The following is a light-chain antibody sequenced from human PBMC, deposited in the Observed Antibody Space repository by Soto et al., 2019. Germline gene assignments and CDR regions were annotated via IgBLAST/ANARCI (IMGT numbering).Light chain of an antibody. J-gene: IGLJ1*01. CDR3: ILYSGTDTIYV. CDR1: SSDIGAYDY. CDR2: EVS. V-gene: IGLV2-8*01. Sequence: QPPAASGSPGHSVTISCTGTSSDIGAYDYVSWYQQHPGKVPKLMIYEVSKRPSGVPDRFSASKSGNTASLTVSGLQAEDEADYYFILYSGTDTIYV.